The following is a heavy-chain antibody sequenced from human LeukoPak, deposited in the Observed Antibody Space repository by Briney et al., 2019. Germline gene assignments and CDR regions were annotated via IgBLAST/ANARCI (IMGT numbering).Heavy chain of an antibody. CDR2: IYHSGST. CDR3: ARVGTVTTSSPKN. J-gene: IGHJ4*02. Sequence: SETLSLTCAVSGYSISSGYYWGWIRQPPGKGLEWIGSIYHSGSTYYNPSLKSRVTISVDTSKNQFSLKLSSVTAADTAVYYCARVGTVTTSSPKNWGQGTLATVSS. CDR1: GYSISSGYY. V-gene: IGHV4-38-2*01. D-gene: IGHD4-17*01.